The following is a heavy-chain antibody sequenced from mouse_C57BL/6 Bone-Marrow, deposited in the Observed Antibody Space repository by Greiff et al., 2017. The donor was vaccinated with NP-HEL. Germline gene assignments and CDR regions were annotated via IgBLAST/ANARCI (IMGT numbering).Heavy chain of an antibody. CDR1: EYEFPSHD. CDR2: INSDGGST. CDR3: ARQLGRGWWDFNY. V-gene: IGHV5-2*01. D-gene: IGHD4-1*01. J-gene: IGHJ2*01. Sequence: EVQGVESGGGLVQPGESLKLSCESNEYEFPSHDMSWVRKTPEKRLELVAAINSDGGSTYYPDTMERRFIITRDNTKKTLYLQMSSLRAEYTALYYCARQLGRGWWDFNYWGQGTTLTVSS.